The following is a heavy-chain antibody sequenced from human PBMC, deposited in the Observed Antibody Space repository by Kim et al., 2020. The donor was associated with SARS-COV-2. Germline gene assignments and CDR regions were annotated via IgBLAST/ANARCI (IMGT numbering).Heavy chain of an antibody. V-gene: IGHV4-39*01. CDR2: IYYSGST. Sequence: SETLSLTCTVSGGSIGTSSYYWGWIRQPPGKGLEWIGSIYYSGSTYYNPSLKSRVTIPVDTSKNQVSLKLSSVTAADTAVYYCPARATGCPSTNCYDDGFDIWGQGTMVPVSS. J-gene: IGHJ3*02. D-gene: IGHD2-2*01. CDR1: GGSIGTSSYY. CDR3: PARATGCPSTNCYDDGFDI.